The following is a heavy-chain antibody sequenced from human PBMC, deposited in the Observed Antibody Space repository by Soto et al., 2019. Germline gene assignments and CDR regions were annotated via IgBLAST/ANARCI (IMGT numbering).Heavy chain of an antibody. CDR3: ARHLPPNDY. J-gene: IGHJ4*02. CDR1: GYTFTSYS. CDR2: ISGYNGNT. Sequence: QVQLVQSGAEVKKPGASVKVACKASGYTFTSYSISWFRQAPGQGLEWMGWISGYNGNTNYAQKLHGTLTMTTDTSTSIAYMELRSLRSDDTAVYYCARHLPPNDYWGQGTLVTVSS. V-gene: IGHV1-18*01.